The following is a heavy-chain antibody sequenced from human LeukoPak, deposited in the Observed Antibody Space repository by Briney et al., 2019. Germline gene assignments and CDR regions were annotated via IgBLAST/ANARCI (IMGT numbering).Heavy chain of an antibody. J-gene: IGHJ4*02. Sequence: PGGSLRLSCAASGFTFSSYWMSWVRQAPGKGLEWVSYISSSGSTIYYADSVKGRFTISRDNAKNSLYLQMNSLRAEDTAVYYCARGWLQFFEGDYWGQGTLVTVSS. CDR1: GFTFSSYW. D-gene: IGHD5-12*01. V-gene: IGHV3-48*04. CDR2: ISSSGSTI. CDR3: ARGWLQFFEGDY.